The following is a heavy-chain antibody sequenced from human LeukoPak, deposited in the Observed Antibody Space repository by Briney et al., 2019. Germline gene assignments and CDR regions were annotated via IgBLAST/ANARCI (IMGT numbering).Heavy chain of an antibody. Sequence: GGSLRLSCAASRFTFSSYGMHWVRQAPGKGLEWVAFIPYDGNNKYYADSVKGRFTVSRDNSKNTLYLQMNSLRAEDTAVYHCVKDGDDSGSYLVYWGQGTLVTVSS. J-gene: IGHJ4*02. CDR3: VKDGDDSGSYLVY. D-gene: IGHD1-26*01. CDR2: IPYDGNNK. CDR1: RFTFSSYG. V-gene: IGHV3-30*02.